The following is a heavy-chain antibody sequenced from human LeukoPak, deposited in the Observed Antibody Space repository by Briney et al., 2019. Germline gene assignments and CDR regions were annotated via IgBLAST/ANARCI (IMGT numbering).Heavy chain of an antibody. V-gene: IGHV1-69*04. Sequence: SVKVSCKASGGTFSSYAISWVRQAPGQGLEWMGRIIPILGIANYAQKFQGRVTITADKSTSTAYMELSSLRSEDTAVYYCARGNYYDSSGYYLSEYYFDYWGQGTLVTVSS. J-gene: IGHJ4*02. D-gene: IGHD3-22*01. CDR1: GGTFSSYA. CDR3: ARGNYYDSSGYYLSEYYFDY. CDR2: IIPILGIA.